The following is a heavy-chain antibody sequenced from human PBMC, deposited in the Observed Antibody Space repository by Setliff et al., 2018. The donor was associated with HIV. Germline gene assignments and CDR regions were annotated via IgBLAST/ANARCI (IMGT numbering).Heavy chain of an antibody. V-gene: IGHV1-46*01. CDR1: GDTSTTNYY. Sequence: ASVKVSCKASGDTSTTNYYMHWVRQAPGQGLEWMGIINPTGVSTYYAQKFQGRVTITTDESTNTAYMELRSLRSEDTAVYFCASKGGSENYPDSDAFDIWGQGTLVTVSS. J-gene: IGHJ3*02. CDR3: ASKGGSENYPDSDAFDI. CDR2: INPTGVST. D-gene: IGHD3-10*01.